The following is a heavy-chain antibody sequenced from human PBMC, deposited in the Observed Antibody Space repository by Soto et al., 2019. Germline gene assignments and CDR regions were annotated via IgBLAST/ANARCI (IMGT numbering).Heavy chain of an antibody. V-gene: IGHV3-11*01. D-gene: IGHD5-12*01. CDR1: GFTFSDYY. Sequence: PGGSLRLSCAASGFTFSDYYMTWIRQAPGKGLEWISYISSRGSAIYYTDSVKGRFTISRDNAKNSLFLQMNSLRAEDTAVYYCARGGRWLQKESVDYWGQGTLVTVSS. CDR3: ARGGRWLQKESVDY. CDR2: ISSRGSAI. J-gene: IGHJ4*02.